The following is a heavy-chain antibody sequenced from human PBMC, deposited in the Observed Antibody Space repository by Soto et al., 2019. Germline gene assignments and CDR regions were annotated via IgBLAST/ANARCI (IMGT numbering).Heavy chain of an antibody. CDR2: IYYSGST. V-gene: IGHV4-30-4*01. CDR1: GGSISSGDYY. CDR3: ARDLDVDTAMVLGGDAFDI. J-gene: IGHJ3*02. Sequence: QVQLQESGPGLVKPSQTLSLTCTVSGGSISSGDYYWSWIRQPPGKGLEWIGYIYYSGSTYYNPSLKSRVTISVDTSKNQFSLKLSSVSAADTAVYYCARDLDVDTAMVLGGDAFDIWGQGTMVTVSS. D-gene: IGHD5-18*01.